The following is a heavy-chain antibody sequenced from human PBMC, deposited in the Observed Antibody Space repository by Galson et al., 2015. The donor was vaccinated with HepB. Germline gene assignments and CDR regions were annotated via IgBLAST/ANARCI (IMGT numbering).Heavy chain of an antibody. CDR2: ISSSSSYI. J-gene: IGHJ6*02. CDR3: ARGFSNSPHYYYYGMDV. V-gene: IGHV3-21*01. Sequence: SLRLSCAASGFTFSSYGMHWVRQAPGKGLEWVSSISSSSSYIYYADSVKGRFTISRDNAKNSLYLQMNSLRAEDTAVYYCARGFSNSPHYYYYGMDVWGQGTTVTVSS. D-gene: IGHD4-11*01. CDR1: GFTFSSYG.